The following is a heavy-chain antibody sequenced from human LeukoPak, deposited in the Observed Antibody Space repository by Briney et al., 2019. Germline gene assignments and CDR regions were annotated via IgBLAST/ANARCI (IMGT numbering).Heavy chain of an antibody. CDR2: ISISNSYI. D-gene: IGHD6-13*01. V-gene: IGHV3-21*01. CDR1: GFTFSSYS. Sequence: GGSLRLSCAASGFTFSSYSMNWVRQAPGKGLEWVSSISISNSYIYYADSVKGRFTISRDNAKNSLYLQMNSLRAEDTAVYYCARVEAAAVHLNYWGQGTLVTVPS. CDR3: ARVEAAAVHLNY. J-gene: IGHJ4*02.